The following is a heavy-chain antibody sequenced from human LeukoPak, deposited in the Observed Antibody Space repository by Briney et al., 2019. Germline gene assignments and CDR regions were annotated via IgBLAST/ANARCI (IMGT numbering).Heavy chain of an antibody. Sequence: ASVKVSCKASGYTFTSYDINWVRQATGQGLEWMGWMNPNSGNTGYAQKFQGRVTMTRNTSISTAYMGLSSLRSEDTAVYYCARGLGIAVAKRGRGLYYMDVWGKGTTVTVSS. CDR1: GYTFTSYD. J-gene: IGHJ6*03. V-gene: IGHV1-8*01. CDR2: MNPNSGNT. CDR3: ARGLGIAVAKRGRGLYYMDV. D-gene: IGHD6-19*01.